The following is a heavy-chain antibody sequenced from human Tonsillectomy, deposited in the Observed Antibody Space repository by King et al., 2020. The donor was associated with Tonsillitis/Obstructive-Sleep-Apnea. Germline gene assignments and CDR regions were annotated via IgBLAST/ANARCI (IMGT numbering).Heavy chain of an antibody. CDR3: ARDYYDSSGYYHGYFQH. CDR2: SRPYDGDT. V-gene: IGHV1-18*01. Sequence: VQLVESGAEVKKPGASVKVSCKASGYTFTSYDITWVRQAPGQGLEWMGWSRPYDGDTNYAQKLQGRVTMTSDTSTTTAYMELRNLRSDDTAVYYCARDYYDSSGYYHGYFQHWGQGTLVTVSS. D-gene: IGHD3-22*01. J-gene: IGHJ1*01. CDR1: GYTFTSYD.